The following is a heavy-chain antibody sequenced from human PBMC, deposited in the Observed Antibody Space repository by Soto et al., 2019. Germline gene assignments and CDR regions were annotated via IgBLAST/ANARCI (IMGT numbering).Heavy chain of an antibody. J-gene: IGHJ3*02. CDR1: GFTVSSNY. V-gene: IGHV3-53*04. CDR3: ASTNYYGSGSYYNPKDAFDI. Sequence: GGSLRLSCAASGFTVSSNYMSWVRQAPGKGLEWVSVIYSGGSTYYADSVKGRFTISRHNSKNTLYLQINSLRAEDTAVYYCASTNYYGSGSYYNPKDAFDIWGQGTMVTVSS. CDR2: IYSGGST. D-gene: IGHD3-10*01.